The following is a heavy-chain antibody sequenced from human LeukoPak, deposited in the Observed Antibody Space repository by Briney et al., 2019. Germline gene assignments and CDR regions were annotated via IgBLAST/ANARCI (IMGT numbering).Heavy chain of an antibody. V-gene: IGHV4-30-4*08. Sequence: SETLSLTCTVSGGSISSGDYYWSWIRQPPGKGLEWIGYIYYSGSTYYNPSLKSRVTISVDTSKNQFSLKLSSVTAADTAAYYCARVSPLCSSTSCYTSFDYWGQGTLVTVSS. J-gene: IGHJ4*02. CDR3: ARVSPLCSSTSCYTSFDY. D-gene: IGHD2-2*02. CDR2: IYYSGST. CDR1: GGSISSGDYY.